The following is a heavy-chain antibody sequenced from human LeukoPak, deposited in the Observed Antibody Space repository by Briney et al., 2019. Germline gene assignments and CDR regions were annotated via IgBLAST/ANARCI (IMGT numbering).Heavy chain of an antibody. Sequence: GGSLRLSCTASGFTFSDYYMSWIRQTPGKGLEWVSYISSSSDTIYYADSVKGRFTISRDNAKNSLYLQMNSLRAEDTAVYNCASVLWFGGIFFDYWGQGTQVTVSS. V-gene: IGHV3-11*01. D-gene: IGHD3-10*01. CDR1: GFTFSDYY. CDR3: ASVLWFGGIFFDY. CDR2: ISSSSDTI. J-gene: IGHJ4*02.